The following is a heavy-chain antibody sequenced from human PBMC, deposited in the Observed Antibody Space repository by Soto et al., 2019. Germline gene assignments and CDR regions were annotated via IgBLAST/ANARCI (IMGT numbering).Heavy chain of an antibody. CDR1: GFIFSSYS. CDR3: ATSLAPIYYFDY. V-gene: IGHV3-21*01. J-gene: IGHJ4*02. CDR2: ISSSSSYI. D-gene: IGHD6-6*01. Sequence: EVQLVESGGGLVKPGGSLKLSCAASGFIFSSYSMNWVRQAPGKGLEWVSSISSSSSYINYADSVRGRFTISRDNAKNSLYLQLNSLRAEDTAVYYCATSLAPIYYFDYRGQGTLVTVSS.